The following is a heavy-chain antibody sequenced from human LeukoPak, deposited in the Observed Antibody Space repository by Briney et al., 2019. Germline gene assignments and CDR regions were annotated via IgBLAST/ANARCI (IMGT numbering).Heavy chain of an antibody. CDR3: ARGEGWHCSGSDCFTHWFDP. V-gene: IGHV3-30*04. CDR1: GFTFSSYA. D-gene: IGHD2-2*02. J-gene: IGHJ5*02. CDR2: ISNNGRNK. Sequence: GRSLRLSCAASGFTFSSYAMHWVRQAPGKGLEWVAFISNNGRNKDYADSVKGRFTISRDNSKNTLYLQMNSLRAEDTAVYYCARGEGWHCSGSDCFTHWFDPWGQGTLVTVSS.